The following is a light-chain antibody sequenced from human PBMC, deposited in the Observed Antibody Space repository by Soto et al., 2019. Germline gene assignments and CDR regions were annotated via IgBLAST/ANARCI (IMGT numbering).Light chain of an antibody. J-gene: IGKJ2*01. CDR1: QSLSYY. V-gene: IGKV1-39*01. CDR3: QQSYTSPFT. CDR2: AAS. Sequence: DIQVTQSPSSLSASVGDRVTITCRASQSLSYYLNWYQQKPGKAPKLLIYAASTLQSGVPSRFSGSGSGTDFTLTIRSLRPEDSATYYCQQSYTSPFTFAQGTNLDIK.